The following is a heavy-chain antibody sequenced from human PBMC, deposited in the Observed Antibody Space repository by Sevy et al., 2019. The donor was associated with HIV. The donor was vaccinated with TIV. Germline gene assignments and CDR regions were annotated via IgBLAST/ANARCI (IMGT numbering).Heavy chain of an antibody. Sequence: GGSLRLSCAASGFSLSNYAMSWVRQAPGKGLEWISTKTGSAGVTYYADSVKGRFTISRDNSKNTLYLQMNSLRAEDTAVYYCARAEGDYGGYFDLWGRGTLVTVSS. J-gene: IGHJ2*01. V-gene: IGHV3-23*01. CDR1: GFSLSNYA. CDR3: ARAEGDYGGYFDL. CDR2: KTGSAGVT. D-gene: IGHD4-17*01.